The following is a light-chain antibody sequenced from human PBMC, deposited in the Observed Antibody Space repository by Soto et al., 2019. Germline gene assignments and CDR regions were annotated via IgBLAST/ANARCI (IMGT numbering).Light chain of an antibody. J-gene: IGLJ1*01. CDR2: EGT. V-gene: IGLV2-23*01. CDR1: SSDVANDKF. CDR3: CSYAHSDTHNYV. Sequence: QSVLTQPASVSGSPGQSINFSCTGASSDVANDKFVSWYQQHPGKAPKLMIYEGTKRPSGVSDRFSASKSGDTASLTISGLQAEDEADYYCCSYAHSDTHNYVFGTGTKVPVL.